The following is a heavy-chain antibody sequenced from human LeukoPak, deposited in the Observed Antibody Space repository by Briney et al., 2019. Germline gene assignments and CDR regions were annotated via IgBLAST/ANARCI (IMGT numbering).Heavy chain of an antibody. J-gene: IGHJ4*02. CDR1: GGSISSYY. D-gene: IGHD6-13*01. V-gene: IGHV4-59*12. Sequence: SETLSLTCSVSGGSISSYYWSWIRQPPGKGLEWIGYIYHSGSTNYNPSLKSRVTISVDTSKNQFSLNLSSVTAADTAVYYCARGLXAADDYXGQXTXXXVSS. CDR2: IYHSGST. CDR3: ARGLXAADDY.